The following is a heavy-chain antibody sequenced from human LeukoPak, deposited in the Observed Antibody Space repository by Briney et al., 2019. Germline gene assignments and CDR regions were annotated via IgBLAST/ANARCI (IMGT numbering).Heavy chain of an antibody. D-gene: IGHD5-18*01. CDR3: ARNTGGYSYGYNYYMDV. CDR2: IYTSGST. CDR1: GGSISSYY. J-gene: IGHJ6*03. V-gene: IGHV4-4*07. Sequence: PSETLSLTCTVSGGSISSYYWSWIRQPAGKGLEWIGRIYTSGSTNYNPCLKSRATMSVDTSKNQFSLKLSSVTAADTAVYYCARNTGGYSYGYNYYMDVWGKGTTVTVSS.